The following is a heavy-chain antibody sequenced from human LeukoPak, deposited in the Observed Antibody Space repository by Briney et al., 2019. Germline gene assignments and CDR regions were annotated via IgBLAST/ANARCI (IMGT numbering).Heavy chain of an antibody. CDR1: GGTFSSYA. V-gene: IGHV1-69*05. CDR3: AGAGEYSSSTKFDP. Sequence: SVKVSCKASGGTFSSYAISWVRQAPGQGLEWMGRIIPIFGTANYAQKFQGRVTITTDESTSTAYMELSSLRSEDTAVYYCAGAGEYSSSTKFDPWGQGTLVTVSS. D-gene: IGHD6-13*01. J-gene: IGHJ5*02. CDR2: IIPIFGTA.